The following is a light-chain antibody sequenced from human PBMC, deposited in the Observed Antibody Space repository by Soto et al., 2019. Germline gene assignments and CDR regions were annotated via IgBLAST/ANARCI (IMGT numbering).Light chain of an antibody. CDR2: GAS. Sequence: EIVLTQSPASLSLSPGERAPLSCRASQSVDSYLVWYQQKPGQAPRLLIFGASNRATGIPARFSGSGSGTDFTLTINSLEPDDFAVYYCQQYGRSPLTFGQGTKVDIK. CDR3: QQYGRSPLT. V-gene: IGKV3-20*01. CDR1: QSVDSY. J-gene: IGKJ1*01.